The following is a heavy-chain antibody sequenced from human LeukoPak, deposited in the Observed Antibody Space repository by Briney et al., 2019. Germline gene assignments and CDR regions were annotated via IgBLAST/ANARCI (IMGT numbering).Heavy chain of an antibody. J-gene: IGHJ4*02. V-gene: IGHV3-30*04. CDR2: ISYDGSNK. Sequence: GGSLRLSCAASGFTFSSYAMHWVRQAPGKGLEWVAVISYDGSNKYYADSVKGRFTISRDNSKNTLYLQMNSLRAEDTAVYYCARELYNWNSDYWGQGTLVTVSS. CDR1: GFTFSSYA. D-gene: IGHD1-20*01. CDR3: ARELYNWNSDY.